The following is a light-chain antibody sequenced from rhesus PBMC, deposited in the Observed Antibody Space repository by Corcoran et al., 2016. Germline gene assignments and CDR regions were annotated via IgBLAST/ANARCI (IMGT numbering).Light chain of an antibody. J-gene: IGKJ4*01. CDR2: KAS. Sequence: SASVGDTVTITCRASQSISSWLDWYQQKPGKAPKLLIYKASSLQSGVPSRFSGSGSGTDFTLTISSLQPEDFATYYCLQFRSSPLTFGGGTKVEIK. V-gene: IGKV1-22*01. CDR1: QSISSW. CDR3: LQFRSSPLT.